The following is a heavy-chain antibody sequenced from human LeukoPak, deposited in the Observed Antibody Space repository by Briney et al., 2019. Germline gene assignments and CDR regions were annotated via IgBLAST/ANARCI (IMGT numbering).Heavy chain of an antibody. Sequence: PGGSLKLSCAASGFTFTNYNFYWVRQAPGRGLEWVSSISSTSSYIYYADSMKGRFTISRDNAKNSLYLQMNSLRAEDTAVYYCARALWSGPVYYGMDVWGQGTTVTVSS. CDR1: GFTFTNYN. V-gene: IGHV3-21*06. D-gene: IGHD3-10*01. J-gene: IGHJ6*02. CDR2: ISSTSSYI. CDR3: ARALWSGPVYYGMDV.